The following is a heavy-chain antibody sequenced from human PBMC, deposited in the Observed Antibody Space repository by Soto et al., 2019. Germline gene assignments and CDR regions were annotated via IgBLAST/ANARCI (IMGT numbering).Heavy chain of an antibody. Sequence: QVKLVESGGGVVQSGRSRRLSCEASGFAFSSYAMHWVRQSPGKGLEWVAVIKSDGTTQDYIDSVKGRFFVSRDNGKKTVYLQMINLRPEDTVIYYCAKPRSSLEWPPFDPWGHGTLVTVSS. CDR2: IKSDGTTQ. CDR3: AKPRSSLEWPPFDP. J-gene: IGHJ5*02. CDR1: GFAFSSYA. V-gene: IGHV3-33*06. D-gene: IGHD3-3*01.